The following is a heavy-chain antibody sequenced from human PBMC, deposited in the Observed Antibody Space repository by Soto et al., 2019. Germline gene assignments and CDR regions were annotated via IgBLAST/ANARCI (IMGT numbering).Heavy chain of an antibody. Sequence: EVQLVESGGVVVQPGGSLRLSCAASGFTFDDYTMHWVRQAPGKGLEWVSLISWDGGSTYYADSVKGRFTISRDNSKNSLYLKINSLRTEDTALYYCAVRETNFDYWGQGTLVTVSS. CDR3: AVRETNFDY. J-gene: IGHJ4*02. V-gene: IGHV3-43*01. D-gene: IGHD1-1*01. CDR1: GFTFDDYT. CDR2: ISWDGGST.